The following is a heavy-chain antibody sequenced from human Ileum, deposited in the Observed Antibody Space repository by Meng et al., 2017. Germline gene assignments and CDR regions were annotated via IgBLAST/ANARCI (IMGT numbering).Heavy chain of an antibody. Sequence: QVQPQESGPGQVKPSETLSLTCTAPGGCININFWGWIRQPPGKGLEWIGHIYSVGGANYNPSLKSRVTISLDTPKNQFSLTLTSVTAADTAVYYCARQGPERAYYSGMDVWGQGTLVTVSS. CDR1: GGCININF. J-gene: IGHJ6*02. D-gene: IGHD3-10*01. V-gene: IGHV4-4*09. CDR2: IYSVGGA. CDR3: ARQGPERAYYSGMDV.